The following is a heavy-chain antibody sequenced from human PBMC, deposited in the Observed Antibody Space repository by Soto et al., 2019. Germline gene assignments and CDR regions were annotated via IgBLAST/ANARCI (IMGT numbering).Heavy chain of an antibody. CDR1: GFIFSSYS. CDR3: ARGCSQTSFSFEY. V-gene: IGHV3-23*01. D-gene: IGHD2-8*01. J-gene: IGHJ4*02. CDR2: ISGSGSNT. Sequence: EVQLLESGGGLEQPGGSQRLSCAASGFIFSSYSMSWVRQAPGKGLEWVSLISGSGSNTYYADSVRGRFTVSRDNSRSTLFLQMNSLRAEDAAIYYCARGCSQTSFSFEYWVQGTLVTVSS.